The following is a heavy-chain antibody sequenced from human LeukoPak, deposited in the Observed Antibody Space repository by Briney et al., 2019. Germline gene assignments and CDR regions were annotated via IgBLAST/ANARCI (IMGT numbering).Heavy chain of an antibody. CDR2: IYYSGST. CDR3: ARVGAAAGSYGMDV. V-gene: IGHV4-61*01. Sequence: SETLSLTCTVSGGSVSSGSYYWSWIRQPPGKGLERIGYIYYSGSTNYNPSLKSRVTISVDTSKNQFSLKLSSVTAADTAVYYCARVGAAAGSYGMDVWGQGTTVTVSS. CDR1: GGSVSSGSYY. D-gene: IGHD6-13*01. J-gene: IGHJ6*02.